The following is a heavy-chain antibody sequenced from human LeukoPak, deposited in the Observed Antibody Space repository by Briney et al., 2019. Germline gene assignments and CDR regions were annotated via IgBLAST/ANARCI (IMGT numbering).Heavy chain of an antibody. CDR3: AKPIYGGNTGDAFHV. V-gene: IGHV3-43*02. CDR1: GFTFDDSA. Sequence: PGGSLRLSCAASGFTFDDSAMHCVRQIPGKGLEWVSLISGDGANTYYVDSVKGRFTISRDNSKRSLYLQMNSLRTEDTAFYYCAKPIYGGNTGDAFHVWGQGAMVTVSS. J-gene: IGHJ3*01. D-gene: IGHD4-23*01. CDR2: ISGDGANT.